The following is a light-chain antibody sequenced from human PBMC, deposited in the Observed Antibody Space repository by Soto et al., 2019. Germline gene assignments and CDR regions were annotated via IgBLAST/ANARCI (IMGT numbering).Light chain of an antibody. CDR3: QTWGAGVRV. V-gene: IGLV4-69*01. CDR2: VNSDGSH. Sequence: QPVLTQSPSASASLGASVKLTCTLSSGHTNYDIAWHQQQPEKGPRFLMKVNSDGSHSRGDGIPDRFSGSSSGAERYLLISSLQSEDEADFYCQTWGAGVRVFGGGTKLTVL. CDR1: SGHTNYD. J-gene: IGLJ3*02.